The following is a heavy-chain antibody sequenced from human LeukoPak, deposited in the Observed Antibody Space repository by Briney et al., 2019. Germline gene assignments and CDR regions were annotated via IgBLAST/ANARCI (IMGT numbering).Heavy chain of an antibody. CDR3: ARDHSGGGDDF. V-gene: IGHV3-30*03. CDR2: VSNDGSNK. J-gene: IGHJ4*02. D-gene: IGHD2-15*01. CDR1: GFTFSNYG. Sequence: GRSLRLSCAASGFTFSNYGMHWVRQVPGKGLEWVAVVSNDGSNKYSADSVKGRFTISRDNSKNTLYLQMNSLRAEDTAVYYCARDHSGGGDDFWGQGTLVTVSS.